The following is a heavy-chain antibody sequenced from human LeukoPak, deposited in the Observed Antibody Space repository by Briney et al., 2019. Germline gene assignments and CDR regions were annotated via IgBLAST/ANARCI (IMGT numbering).Heavy chain of an antibody. CDR1: GFTFSSYA. CDR3: ASEYCSRTNCYLDF. CDR2: ISTSGGGT. V-gene: IGHV3-23*01. Sequence: GGSLRLSCAASGFTFSSYAMSWVRQAPGKGLEWVSSISTSGGGTYYADPVKGRFTISRDNSKNTLYLQMNSLRAEGTAVYYCASEYCSRTNCYLDFWGQGTLVTVSS. D-gene: IGHD2-2*01. J-gene: IGHJ4*02.